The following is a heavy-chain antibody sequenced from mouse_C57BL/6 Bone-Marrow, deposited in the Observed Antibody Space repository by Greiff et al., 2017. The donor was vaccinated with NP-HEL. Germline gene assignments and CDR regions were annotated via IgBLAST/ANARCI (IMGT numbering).Heavy chain of an antibody. CDR2: IWSGGST. V-gene: IGHV2-2*01. D-gene: IGHD1-1*01. Sequence: VSGFSLTSYGVHWVRQSPGKGLEWLGVIWSGGSTDYNAAFISRLSISKDNSKSQVFFKMNSLQADDTAIYYCASYYYGSSSYAMDYWGQGTSVTVSS. CDR3: ASYYYGSSSYAMDY. CDR1: GFSLTSYG. J-gene: IGHJ4*01.